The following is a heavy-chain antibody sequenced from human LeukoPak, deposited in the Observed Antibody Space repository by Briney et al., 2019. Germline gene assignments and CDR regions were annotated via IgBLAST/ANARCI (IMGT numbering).Heavy chain of an antibody. J-gene: IGHJ2*01. CDR3: ARPKYADYDWPDWYFDL. Sequence: SETLSLTCTVSGGSISSYYWSWIRQPPGKGLEWIGYIYYSGSTNYNPSLKSRVTISVDMSKNQFSLKLSSVTAADTAVYYCARPKYADYDWPDWYFDLWGRGTLVTVSS. CDR2: IYYSGST. V-gene: IGHV4-59*01. CDR1: GGSISSYY. D-gene: IGHD4-17*01.